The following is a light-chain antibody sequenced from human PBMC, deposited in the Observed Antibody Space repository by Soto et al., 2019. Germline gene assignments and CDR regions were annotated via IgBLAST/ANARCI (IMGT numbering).Light chain of an antibody. J-gene: IGKJ2*01. CDR2: TAS. V-gene: IGKV1-39*01. Sequence: DIQMTQSPSSLSASVGDRVTITCRASQSISNYLNWYQQKPGKAPKLLIYTASSLQSGVPSRFSGSGSGTDFTLTISSLQAEDVAVYYCQQYYRTPYTFGQGTKLEIK. CDR1: QSISNY. CDR3: QQYYRTPYT.